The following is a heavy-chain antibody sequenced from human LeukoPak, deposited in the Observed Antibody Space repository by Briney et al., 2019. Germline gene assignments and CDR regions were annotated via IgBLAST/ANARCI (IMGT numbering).Heavy chain of an antibody. CDR1: GFTSSSYW. J-gene: IGHJ4*02. V-gene: IGHV3-7*01. CDR3: ARDPYGDGDY. Sequence: GGSLRLSCAASGFTSSSYWMSWVRQAPGKGLEWVANIKQDGSEKYYVDSVKGRFTISRDNAKNSLYLQMNSLRAEDTAVYYCARDPYGDGDYWGQGTLVTVSS. CDR2: IKQDGSEK. D-gene: IGHD4-17*01.